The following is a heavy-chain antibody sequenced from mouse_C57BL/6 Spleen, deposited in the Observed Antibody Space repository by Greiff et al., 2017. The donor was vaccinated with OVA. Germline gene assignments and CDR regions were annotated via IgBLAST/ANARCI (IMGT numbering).Heavy chain of an antibody. Sequence: QVQLQQSGAELVRPGSSVKLSCKASGYTFTSYWMHWVKQRPIQGLEWIGNIDPSDSETHYNQKFKDKATLTVDKSSSTAYMQLSSLTSEDSAVYYCARSGAQDPFAYWGQGTLVTVSA. J-gene: IGHJ3*01. CDR1: GYTFTSYW. CDR3: ARSGAQDPFAY. D-gene: IGHD3-2*02. CDR2: IDPSDSET. V-gene: IGHV1-52*01.